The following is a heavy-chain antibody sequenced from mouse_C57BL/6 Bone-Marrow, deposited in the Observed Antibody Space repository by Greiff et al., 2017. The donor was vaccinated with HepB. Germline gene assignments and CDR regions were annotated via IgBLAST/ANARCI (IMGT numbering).Heavy chain of an antibody. CDR3: ARYYYGSSCWYFDV. V-gene: IGHV1-82*01. Sequence: VQLQQSGPELVKPGASVKISCKASGYAFSSSWMNWVKQRPGKGLEWIGRIYPGDGDTNYNGKFKGKATLTADKSSSTAYMQLSSLTSEDSAVYFCARYYYGSSCWYFDVWGTGTTVTVSA. J-gene: IGHJ1*03. CDR2: IYPGDGDT. D-gene: IGHD1-1*01. CDR1: GYAFSSSW.